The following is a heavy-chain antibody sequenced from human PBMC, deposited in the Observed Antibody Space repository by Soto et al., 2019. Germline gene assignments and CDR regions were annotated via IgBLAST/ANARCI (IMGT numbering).Heavy chain of an antibody. CDR3: ARDPPGTHYYYYYGMDV. V-gene: IGHV1-69*06. CDR2: IIPIFGTA. J-gene: IGHJ6*02. Sequence: QVQLVQSGAEVKKPGSSVKVSCKASGGTFSSYAISWVRQAPGQGLEWMGGIIPIFGTANYAQKFQGRVKITADKSTSTAYMELSSLRSEDTAVYYCARDPPGTHYYYYYGMDVWGQGTTVTVSS. CDR1: GGTFSSYA.